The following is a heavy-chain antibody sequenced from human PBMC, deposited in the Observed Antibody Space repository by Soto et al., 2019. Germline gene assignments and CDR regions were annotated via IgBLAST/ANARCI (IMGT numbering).Heavy chain of an antibody. Sequence: ASVKVSCKASGYTFTVYYMHWVRQAPGQGLEWMGWINPNSGGTNYAQKFQGWVTMTRDTSISTAYMELSRLRSDDTAVYYCARDPDYCDSRYGMDVWGQGTTVTVSS. J-gene: IGHJ6*02. CDR3: ARDPDYCDSRYGMDV. V-gene: IGHV1-2*04. CDR1: GYTFTVYY. D-gene: IGHD3-22*01. CDR2: INPNSGGT.